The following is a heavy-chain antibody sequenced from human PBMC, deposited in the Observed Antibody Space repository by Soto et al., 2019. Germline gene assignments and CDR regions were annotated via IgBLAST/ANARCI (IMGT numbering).Heavy chain of an antibody. V-gene: IGHV5-51*01. Sequence: GESLKISCKGSGYSFTSYWIGWVRQMPGKGLEWMGIIYPGDSDTRYSPSFQGQVTISADKSISTAYLQWSSLKASDTAMYYCARVVRGGNYYYYGMDVWGQGTTVTVSS. D-gene: IGHD2-15*01. J-gene: IGHJ6*02. CDR2: IYPGDSDT. CDR3: ARVVRGGNYYYYGMDV. CDR1: GYSFTSYW.